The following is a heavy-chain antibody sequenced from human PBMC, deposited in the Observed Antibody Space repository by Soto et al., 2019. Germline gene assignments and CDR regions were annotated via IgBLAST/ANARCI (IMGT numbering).Heavy chain of an antibody. CDR1: GFTFSRFG. CDR3: ARHPGQPDAIYY. V-gene: IGHV3-33*01. CDR2: IWHEGKEK. Sequence: QVQVVESGGGVVQPGRSLRLSCAASGFTFSRFGMHWVRQAPGKGLEWVAVIWHEGKEKYYADSVKGRFPISRDNSNNTLSLEMNSLRDYDSALYSRARHPGQPDAIYYWRQGTLVTVSS. D-gene: IGHD2-2*01. J-gene: IGHJ4*02.